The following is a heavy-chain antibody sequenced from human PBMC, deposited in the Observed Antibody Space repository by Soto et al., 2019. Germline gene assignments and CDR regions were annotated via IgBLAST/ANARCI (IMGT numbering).Heavy chain of an antibody. V-gene: IGHV4-34*01. CDR3: ARGQKVEESSWNNYGMDV. Sequence: SETLSLTCAVYGGSFSGYYWSWIRQPPGKGLEWIGEINHSGSTNYNPSLKSRVTISVDTSKNQFSLKLRSVTAADTAVYYCARGQKVEESSWNNYGMDVWGQGTTVTVSS. D-gene: IGHD6-13*01. CDR1: GGSFSGYY. J-gene: IGHJ6*02. CDR2: INHSGST.